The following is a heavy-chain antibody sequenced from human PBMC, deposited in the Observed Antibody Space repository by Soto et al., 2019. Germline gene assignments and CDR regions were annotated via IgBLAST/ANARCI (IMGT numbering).Heavy chain of an antibody. CDR3: ARFKLGDDY. CDR1: GGTFSNST. CDR2: LIPILGLA. V-gene: IGHV1-69*02. J-gene: IGHJ4*02. Sequence: QVQLVQSGAEVRKPGSSVKVSCPASGGTFSNSTVTWVRQAPGQGLEWMGRLIPILGLANYAQKFRGRFTITADKSTTTAYMELRSLRSEDTAIYYCARFKLGDDYWGQGTLVTVSS. D-gene: IGHD5-12*01.